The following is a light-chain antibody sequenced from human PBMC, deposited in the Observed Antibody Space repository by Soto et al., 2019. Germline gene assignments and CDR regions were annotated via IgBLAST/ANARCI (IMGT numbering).Light chain of an antibody. V-gene: IGLV1-40*01. Sequence: QSVLTQPPSVSGAPGQRVTISCTGSGSNLGAGYDVHWYQHLPETAPKLLMYRNSNRPSGVPDRFSGSKPGTSASLAITGLQAEDEADFYCQSYDSSLSAWVFGGGTQLTVL. CDR2: RNS. CDR1: GSNLGAGYD. CDR3: QSYDSSLSAWV. J-gene: IGLJ3*02.